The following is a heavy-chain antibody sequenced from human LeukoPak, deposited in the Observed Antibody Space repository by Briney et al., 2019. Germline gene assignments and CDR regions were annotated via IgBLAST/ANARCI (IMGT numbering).Heavy chain of an antibody. CDR3: VTGAATDSYGMDV. J-gene: IGHJ6*02. CDR2: INAGNGNT. D-gene: IGHD2-15*01. CDR1: GYTFTSYA. Sequence: ASVKVSCKASGYTFTSYAMHWVRQAPGQRLEWMGWINAGNGNTKYSQKFQGRVTMARDTSTSTVYMELSSLRSGDTAVYYCVTGAATDSYGMDVWGQGTTVTVSS. V-gene: IGHV1-3*01.